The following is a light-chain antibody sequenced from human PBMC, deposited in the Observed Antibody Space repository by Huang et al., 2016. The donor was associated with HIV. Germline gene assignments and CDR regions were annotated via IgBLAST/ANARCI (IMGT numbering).Light chain of an antibody. Sequence: ELVLTQSPDILSLSPGERATLSCRASQFVDTYLAWYQQKPGQAPRLLIYGASNRAAGIPARFSGSGAGTDFSLTISSLEPDDFAVYYCQQRSNWPPITFGQGTRLEI. J-gene: IGKJ5*01. CDR1: QFVDTY. CDR3: QQRSNWPPIT. V-gene: IGKV3-11*01. CDR2: GAS.